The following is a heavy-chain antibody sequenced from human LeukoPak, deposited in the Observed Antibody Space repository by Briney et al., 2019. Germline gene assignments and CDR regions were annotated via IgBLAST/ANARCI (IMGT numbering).Heavy chain of an antibody. J-gene: IGHJ4*02. CDR1: GFTFSSYA. D-gene: IGHD3-3*01. Sequence: GGSLRLSCAASGFTFSSYAMNWVRQAPGKGLEWVSYISSTGITTYYAGSVKGRFTISRDNAKNSLFLQMNSLRAEDTAVYYCARDRNTDFWSGYYTNYFDYWGQGTLVIVSS. CDR2: ISSTGITT. CDR3: ARDRNTDFWSGYYTNYFDY. V-gene: IGHV3-48*04.